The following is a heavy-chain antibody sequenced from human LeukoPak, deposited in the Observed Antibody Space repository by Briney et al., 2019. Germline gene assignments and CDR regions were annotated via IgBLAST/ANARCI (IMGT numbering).Heavy chain of an antibody. CDR1: GFTFSSYS. D-gene: IGHD2-2*01. CDR2: ISSSSSTI. J-gene: IGHJ4*02. CDR3: ARDSDCSSTSCYDLDY. Sequence: GGSLRLSCAASGFTFSSYSMNWVRQAPGKGQEWVSYISSSSSTIYYADSVKGRFTISRDNAKNSLYLQMNSLRDEDTAVYYCARDSDCSSTSCYDLDYWGQGTLVTVSS. V-gene: IGHV3-48*02.